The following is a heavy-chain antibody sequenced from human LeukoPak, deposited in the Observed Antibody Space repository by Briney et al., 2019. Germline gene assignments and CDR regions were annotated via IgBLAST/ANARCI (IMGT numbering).Heavy chain of an antibody. Sequence: PSETLSLTCTVSGGSLSSSYWSWIRQPPGGGLEWIGYIYYSGSTNYNPSLKSRVTMSVDPSQNQFSLEVSSVTAADTAVYFCAREVAVAGNNWFDPWGQGILVTVSS. CDR1: GGSLSSSY. D-gene: IGHD6-19*01. CDR3: AREVAVAGNNWFDP. J-gene: IGHJ5*02. V-gene: IGHV4-59*01. CDR2: IYYSGST.